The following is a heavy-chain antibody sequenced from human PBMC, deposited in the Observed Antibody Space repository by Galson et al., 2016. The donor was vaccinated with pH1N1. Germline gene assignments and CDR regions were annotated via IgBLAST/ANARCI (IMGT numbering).Heavy chain of an antibody. Sequence: SVKVSCKASGFMFSTYGFNWVRKAPGQGPEWMGRISGYNGNTTYAQKFQARISMTIDKSTSTVYLDLRSLRFDDTAVYYCAKGTLPGYYDYWGQGTLVTVSS. CDR1: GFMFSTYG. J-gene: IGHJ4*02. V-gene: IGHV1-18*01. CDR3: AKGTLPGYYDY. D-gene: IGHD3-22*01. CDR2: ISGYNGNT.